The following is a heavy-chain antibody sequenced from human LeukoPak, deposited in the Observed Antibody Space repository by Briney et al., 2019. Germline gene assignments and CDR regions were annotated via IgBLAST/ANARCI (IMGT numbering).Heavy chain of an antibody. V-gene: IGHV4-59*01. Sequence: PSETLSLTCTVSGGSISGYYWSWIRQPPGKGLEWIGYIYYSGSTNYNPSLKSQVTISVDTSKNQFSLKLGSVTAADTAVYYCARGREWEPKVFDYWGQGTLVTVSS. CDR2: IYYSGST. CDR3: ARGREWEPKVFDY. J-gene: IGHJ4*02. D-gene: IGHD1-26*01. CDR1: GGSISGYY.